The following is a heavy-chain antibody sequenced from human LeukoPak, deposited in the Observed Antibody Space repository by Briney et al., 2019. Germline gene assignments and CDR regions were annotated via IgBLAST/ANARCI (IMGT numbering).Heavy chain of an antibody. CDR1: GFTVTSNY. V-gene: IGHV3-53*05. CDR3: AKQKGTTCYSGMDI. D-gene: IGHD2-2*02. J-gene: IGHJ6*02. Sequence: PGGSLRLSCAASGFTVTSNYMSWVRQAPGKGLEWVSLIYAGGSTYYADSVKGRFTISRDNSKNTLYLQMNSLRAEDTAVYYCAKQKGTTCYSGMDIWGQGTTVTVSS. CDR2: IYAGGST.